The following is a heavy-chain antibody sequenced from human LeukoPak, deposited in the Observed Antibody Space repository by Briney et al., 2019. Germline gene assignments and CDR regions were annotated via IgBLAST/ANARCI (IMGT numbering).Heavy chain of an antibody. CDR1: GGTFSSYA. J-gene: IGHJ4*02. CDR3: ARASRVGPDREEGY. D-gene: IGHD1-26*01. V-gene: IGHV1-18*01. CDR2: INPNSGGT. Sequence: ASVTVSCTASGGTFSSYAFSWVRQAPGQGLEWMGWINPNSGGTNYAQNLQGRVTMTTDTSTSTAYMELRSLRSDDTAVYFCARASRVGPDREEGYWGQGTLVTVSS.